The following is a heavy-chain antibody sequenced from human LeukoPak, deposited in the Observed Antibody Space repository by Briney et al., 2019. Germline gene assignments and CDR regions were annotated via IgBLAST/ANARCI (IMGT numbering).Heavy chain of an antibody. CDR2: ISAYNGNT. CDR3: ARDKFSRYSSSWYWDNWFDP. D-gene: IGHD6-13*01. CDR1: GYTFTSYG. V-gene: IGHV1-18*01. J-gene: IGHJ5*02. Sequence: RASVKVSCKASGYTFTSYGISWVRQAPGQGLEWMGWISAYNGNTNYAQKLQGRVTMTTDTSTSTAYMELRSLRSDDTAVYYCARDKFSRYSSSWYWDNWFDPWGQGTLVTVSS.